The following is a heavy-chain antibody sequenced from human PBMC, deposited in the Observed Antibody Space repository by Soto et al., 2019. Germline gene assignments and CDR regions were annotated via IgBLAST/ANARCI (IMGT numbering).Heavy chain of an antibody. CDR3: ARAPVYDFWSGYYHTPGPFDI. CDR1: GYTFTGYY. V-gene: IGHV1-2*04. J-gene: IGHJ3*02. Sequence: ASVKVSCKASGYTFTGYYMHWVRQAPGQGXEWMGWINPNSGGTNYAQKFQGWVTMTRDTSISTAYMELSRLRSDDTAVYYCARAPVYDFWSGYYHTPGPFDIWGQGTMVTVSS. D-gene: IGHD3-3*01. CDR2: INPNSGGT.